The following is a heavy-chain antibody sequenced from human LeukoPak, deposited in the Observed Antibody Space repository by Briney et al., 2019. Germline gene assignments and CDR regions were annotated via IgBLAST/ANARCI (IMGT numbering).Heavy chain of an antibody. D-gene: IGHD3-10*01. CDR1: GFTFSSYG. CDR2: ISFDGSNK. J-gene: IGHJ6*02. CDR3: AKSSASGNYSYYGMDV. Sequence: GGSLRLSCAASGFTFSSYGMHWVRQAPGEGLEWVAFISFDGSNKYYADSVKGRSTISRDKSENTVYLQMNSLRAADTAVYYCAKSSASGNYSYYGMDVWGQGTTVTLSS. V-gene: IGHV3-30*18.